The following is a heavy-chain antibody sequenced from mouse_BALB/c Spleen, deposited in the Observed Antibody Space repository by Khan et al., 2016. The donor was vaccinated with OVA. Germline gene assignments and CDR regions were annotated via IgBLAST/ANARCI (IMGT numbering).Heavy chain of an antibody. CDR1: GYTFTSYW. V-gene: IGHV1S41*01. D-gene: IGHD1-1*01. CDR3: ARSNYYGNGLYAMDY. CDR2: IGPGSGSD. J-gene: IGHJ4*01. Sequence: DLVEPGASVKLSCKASGYTFTSYWISWIKQRPGQGLEWIGRIGPGSGSDYYNEIFKGKATVTVDTSSRTAYIQVSSLSSEDSAVYFDARSNYYGNGLYAMDYWGQGTSVTVSS.